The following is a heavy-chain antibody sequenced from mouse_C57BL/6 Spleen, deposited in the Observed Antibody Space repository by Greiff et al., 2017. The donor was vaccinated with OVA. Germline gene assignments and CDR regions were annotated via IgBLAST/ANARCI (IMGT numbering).Heavy chain of an antibody. J-gene: IGHJ4*01. Sequence: EVQRVESGTVLARPGASVKMSCKTSGYTFTSYWMHWVKQRPGQGLEWIGAIYPGNSDTSYNQKFKGKAKLTAVTSASTAYMELSSLTNEDSAVYYCTRIYYGSRHYYAMDYWGQGTSVTVSS. V-gene: IGHV1-5*01. CDR2: IYPGNSDT. CDR3: TRIYYGSRHYYAMDY. CDR1: GYTFTSYW. D-gene: IGHD1-1*01.